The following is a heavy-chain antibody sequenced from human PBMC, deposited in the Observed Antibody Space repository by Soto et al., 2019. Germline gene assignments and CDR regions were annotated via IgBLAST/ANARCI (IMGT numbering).Heavy chain of an antibody. CDR1: GFTFSNAW. CDR2: IKSKNEGGTT. D-gene: IGHD3-10*01. CDR3: TTEGNHYGSGSYFDY. V-gene: IGHV3-15*01. Sequence: PGGSLRLSCAASGFTFSNAWMSWVRQAPGKGLEWVGRIKSKNEGGTTDYAAPVKGRFTISRDDSKNTLYLQMNSLKTEDTAVYYCTTEGNHYGSGSYFDYWGQGTLVTSPQ. J-gene: IGHJ4*02.